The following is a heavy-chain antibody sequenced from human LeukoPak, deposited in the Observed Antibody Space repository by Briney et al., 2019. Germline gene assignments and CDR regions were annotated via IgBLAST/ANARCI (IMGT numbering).Heavy chain of an antibody. CDR2: ISSSGSTI. D-gene: IGHD3-22*01. CDR1: GFTFSDYY. V-gene: IGHV3-11*04. CDR3: AKGRSDSSGYFDY. J-gene: IGHJ4*02. Sequence: GGSLRLSCAASGFTFSDYYMSWIRQAPGKGLEWVSYISSSGSTIYYADSVKGRFTISRDNSKNTLYLQMNSLRAEDTAVYYCAKGRSDSSGYFDYWGQGTLVTVSS.